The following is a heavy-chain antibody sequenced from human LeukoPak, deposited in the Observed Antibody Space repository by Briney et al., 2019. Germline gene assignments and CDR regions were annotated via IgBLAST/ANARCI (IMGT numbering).Heavy chain of an antibody. CDR2: IYPGDSDT. Sequence: GESLQISCKGSGYRFTSYWIGWVRQLPGKGLEWMGIIYPGDSDTRYSPSFQGQVTISADKSISTAYLQWSSLKASDTAMYYCARGGDYGPYYYYYGMDVWGQGTTVTVSS. CDR3: ARGGDYGPYYYYYGMDV. V-gene: IGHV5-51*01. J-gene: IGHJ6*02. CDR1: GYRFTSYW. D-gene: IGHD4-17*01.